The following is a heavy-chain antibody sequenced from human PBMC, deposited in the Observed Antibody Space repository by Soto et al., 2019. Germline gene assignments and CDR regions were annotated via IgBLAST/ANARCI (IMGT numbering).Heavy chain of an antibody. Sequence: GGSLRLSCAASGFTFSSYGMHWVRQAPGKGLEWVAVISYDGSNKYYADSVKGRFTISRDNSKNTLYLQMNSRRAEDTAVYYCAKDGDIVVVPAAVDYYYGMDVWGQGTTVTVSS. J-gene: IGHJ6*02. V-gene: IGHV3-30*18. CDR3: AKDGDIVVVPAAVDYYYGMDV. CDR2: ISYDGSNK. D-gene: IGHD2-2*01. CDR1: GFTFSSYG.